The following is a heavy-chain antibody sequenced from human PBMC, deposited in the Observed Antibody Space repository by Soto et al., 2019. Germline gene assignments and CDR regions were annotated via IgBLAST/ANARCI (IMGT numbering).Heavy chain of an antibody. CDR2: IKGDGSRT. CDR1: GFTFSSYW. CDR3: GRGLPGYYGMDV. D-gene: IGHD4-17*01. Sequence: EVQLAESGGGLVQPGGSLRLSCAASGFTFSSYWIHWVRQAPGKGLVWVSRIKGDGSRTDYADSVKGRFTLSRDNAKNTVYLQMNSLRDEDTAVYYCGRGLPGYYGMDVWGQGTTVTVSS. V-gene: IGHV3-74*01. J-gene: IGHJ6*02.